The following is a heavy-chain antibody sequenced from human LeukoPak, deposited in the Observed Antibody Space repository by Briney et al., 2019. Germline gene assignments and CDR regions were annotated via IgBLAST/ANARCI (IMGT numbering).Heavy chain of an antibody. V-gene: IGHV4-34*01. CDR3: ARAVFGRFYYDSSGYYLD. D-gene: IGHD3-22*01. CDR2: INHSGST. CDR1: GGSFSGYY. J-gene: IGHJ4*02. Sequence: SETLSLTCAVYGGSFSGYYWSWIRQPPGKGLEWIGDINHSGSTNYNPSLKSRVTISVDTSKNQFSLKLSSVTAADTAVYYCARAVFGRFYYDSSGYYLDWGQGTLVTVSS.